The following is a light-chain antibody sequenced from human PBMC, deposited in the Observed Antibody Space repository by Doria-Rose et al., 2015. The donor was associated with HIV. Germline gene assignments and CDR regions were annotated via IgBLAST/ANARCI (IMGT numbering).Light chain of an antibody. V-gene: IGLV2-11*01. Sequence: GSPGQSVTISCTGTSSDVGGYDFVSWFQHHPGKAPKLMIYDVTKRPSGVADRFSGSKSGNTASLTISGLQAEDEADYYCCSYAGSYVVFGGGTKLTVL. J-gene: IGLJ2*01. CDR2: DVT. CDR3: CSYAGSYVV. CDR1: SSDVGGYDF.